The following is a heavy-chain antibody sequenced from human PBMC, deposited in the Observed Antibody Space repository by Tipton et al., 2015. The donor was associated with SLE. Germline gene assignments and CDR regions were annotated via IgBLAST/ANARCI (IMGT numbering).Heavy chain of an antibody. V-gene: IGHV4-34*01. CDR1: GGSFSGYY. Sequence: LRLSCAVYGGSFSGYYWSWIRQPPGKGLEWIGEINHSGSTNYNPSLKSRVTISVDTSKNQFSLKLSSVTAADTAVYYCARSRGSGYDDYWGQGSLVTVSA. CDR3: ARSRGSGYDDY. J-gene: IGHJ4*02. D-gene: IGHD3-3*01. CDR2: INHSGST.